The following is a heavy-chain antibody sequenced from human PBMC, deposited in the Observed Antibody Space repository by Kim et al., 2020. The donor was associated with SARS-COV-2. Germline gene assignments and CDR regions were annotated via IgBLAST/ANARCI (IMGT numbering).Heavy chain of an antibody. J-gene: IGHJ4*02. D-gene: IGHD3-22*01. CDR3: ATNYYDSSGFNGDY. V-gene: IGHV4-39*01. Sequence: SPSLKGRVTISVDTSKNQFSLKLSSVTAADTAVYYCATNYYDSSGFNGDYWGQGTLVTVSS.